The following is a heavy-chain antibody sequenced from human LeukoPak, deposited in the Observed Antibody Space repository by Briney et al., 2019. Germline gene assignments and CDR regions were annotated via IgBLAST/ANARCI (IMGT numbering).Heavy chain of an antibody. J-gene: IGHJ4*02. CDR1: GGSISSSSYY. CDR2: IYYSGST. Sequence: PSETLSLTCTVSGGSISSSSYYWGRIRQPPGKGLEWIGSIYYSGSTYYNPSLKSRVTISVDTSKNQFSLKLSSVTAADTAVYYCARTKKDIVVVVAATPFDYWGQGTLVTVSS. V-gene: IGHV4-39*01. D-gene: IGHD2-15*01. CDR3: ARTKKDIVVVVAATPFDY.